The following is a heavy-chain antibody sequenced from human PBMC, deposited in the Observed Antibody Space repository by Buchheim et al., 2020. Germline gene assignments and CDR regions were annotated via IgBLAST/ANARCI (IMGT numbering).Heavy chain of an antibody. Sequence: QVQLQESGPGLVKPSQTLSLTCTVSGGSISSGDYYWSWIRQPPGKGLEWIGYIYYSGSTYYNPSLKSRVTISVNTAKNQFSLKLSSVTAADTAVYYCARDRGRGTYYYYGMDVWGQGTT. CDR3: ARDRGRGTYYYYGMDV. D-gene: IGHD1-1*01. V-gene: IGHV4-30-4*01. J-gene: IGHJ6*02. CDR2: IYYSGST. CDR1: GGSISSGDYY.